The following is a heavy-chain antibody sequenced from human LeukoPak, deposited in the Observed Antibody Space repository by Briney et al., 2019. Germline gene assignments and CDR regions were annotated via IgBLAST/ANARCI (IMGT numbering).Heavy chain of an antibody. Sequence: GGSLRLSCAASGFTFSSYWMSWVRQAPGKGLEWVANIKQDGSEKYYVDSVKGRFTISRDNSKNTLYLQMNSLRAEDTAVYYCAKDGVGSSPGRGDYWGQRTLVTVSS. CDR3: AKDGVGSSPGRGDY. CDR2: IKQDGSEK. CDR1: GFTFSSYW. D-gene: IGHD6-13*01. V-gene: IGHV3-7*03. J-gene: IGHJ4*02.